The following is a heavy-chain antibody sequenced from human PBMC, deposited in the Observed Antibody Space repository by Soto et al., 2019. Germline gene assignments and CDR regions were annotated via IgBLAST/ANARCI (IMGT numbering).Heavy chain of an antibody. J-gene: IGHJ5*02. Sequence: QITLKESGPTLVIPTQTLTLTCTFSGFSLSRSGVGVGWFRQPPGKAPEWLALIYWDDDKRYSPSLKSRLTITQEPSKNQVLLTLTNMDPVDTSTYYCAQRREYNANWNEGWFDPWGQGTLVTVSS. D-gene: IGHD1-1*01. CDR1: GFSLSRSGVG. CDR2: IYWDDDK. CDR3: AQRREYNANWNEGWFDP. V-gene: IGHV2-5*02.